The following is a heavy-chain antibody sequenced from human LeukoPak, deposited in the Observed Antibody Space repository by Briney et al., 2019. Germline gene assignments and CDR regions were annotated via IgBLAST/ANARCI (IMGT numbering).Heavy chain of an antibody. CDR1: GFSFSIYA. V-gene: IGHV3-23*02. Sequence: PGGSLRLSCAASGFSFSIYAMSGVRQAPGEGLEVGSGISGSSGNTYYQDPVKGLFTISRDNSKNTLYLKMNSLRAEDTAVYYCAKHSYYYDSSGYSSYFDYWGQGTLVTVSS. CDR2: ISGSSGNT. J-gene: IGHJ4*02. D-gene: IGHD3-22*01. CDR3: AKHSYYYDSSGYSSYFDY.